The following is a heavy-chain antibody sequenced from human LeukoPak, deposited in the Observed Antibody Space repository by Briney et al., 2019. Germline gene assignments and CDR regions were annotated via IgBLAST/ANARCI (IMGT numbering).Heavy chain of an antibody. V-gene: IGHV3-21*01. CDR3: ASRSEFDS. Sequence: GGSLRLSCGVSGFTFSSNSMNWVRQAPGKGLEWVSSISSSSSYISYADSVKGRFTISRDNAKNSLYLQMNSLRAEDTAVYYCASRSEFDSWGQGTLVTVSS. J-gene: IGHJ4*02. CDR2: ISSSSSYI. CDR1: GFTFSSNS. D-gene: IGHD3-16*02.